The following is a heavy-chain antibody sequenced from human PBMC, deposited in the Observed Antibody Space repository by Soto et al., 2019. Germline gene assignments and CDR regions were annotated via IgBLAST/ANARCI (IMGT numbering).Heavy chain of an antibody. CDR3: ARASYYDSSGYYYCFDY. Sequence: GGSLRLSCAASGFTFSSYAMHWVRQAPGKGLEWVAVISYDGSNKYYADSVKGRFTISRDNSNNTLYRQMNSLRAEDTGVYYCARASYYDSSGYYYCFDYWGQGTLVTVSS. CDR1: GFTFSSYA. J-gene: IGHJ4*02. V-gene: IGHV3-30*04. CDR2: ISYDGSNK. D-gene: IGHD3-22*01.